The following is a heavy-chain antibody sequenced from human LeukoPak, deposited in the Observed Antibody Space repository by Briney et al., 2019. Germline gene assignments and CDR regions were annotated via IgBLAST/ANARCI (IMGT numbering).Heavy chain of an antibody. V-gene: IGHV3-7*01. D-gene: IGHD2-8*01. CDR3: ARDRGECTNGVCYYHDFDY. J-gene: IGHJ4*02. CDR1: GLTFSSYW. CDR2: IKQDGSEK. Sequence: GGSLRLSCAASGLTFSSYWMTWVRQAPGKGLEWVANIKQDGSEKYYVDSVKGRFTISRDNAKNSLSLHMNSLRAEDTAVYYCARDRGECTNGVCYYHDFDYWGQGTLVTVSS.